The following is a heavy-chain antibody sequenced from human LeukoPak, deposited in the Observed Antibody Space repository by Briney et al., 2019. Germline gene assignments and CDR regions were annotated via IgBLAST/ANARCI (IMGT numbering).Heavy chain of an antibody. Sequence: ASVKVSCKASGYTFTSYYMHWVRQAPGQGLEWMGIINPSGGSTSYAQKFQGRVTMTRDTSTSTVYMELSSLRSEDTAVYYCARTGGSHYYDNGMDVWGRGTTVTVSS. CDR3: ARTGGSHYYDNGMDV. J-gene: IGHJ6*02. CDR1: GYTFTSYY. V-gene: IGHV1-46*01. D-gene: IGHD3-22*01. CDR2: INPSGGST.